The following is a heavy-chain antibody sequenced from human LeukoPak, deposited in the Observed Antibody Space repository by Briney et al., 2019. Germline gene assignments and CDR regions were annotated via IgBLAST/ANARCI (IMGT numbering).Heavy chain of an antibody. CDR2: INHSGST. V-gene: IGHV4-38-2*02. Sequence: SETLSLTCTASGYSISSGYYWGWIRQPPGKGLEWIGEINHSGSTNYNPSLKSRVTISVDTSKNQFSLKLSSVTAADTAVYYCARHIRSYHYFDYWGQGTLVTVSS. CDR3: ARHIRSYHYFDY. D-gene: IGHD1-26*01. J-gene: IGHJ4*02. CDR1: GYSISSGYY.